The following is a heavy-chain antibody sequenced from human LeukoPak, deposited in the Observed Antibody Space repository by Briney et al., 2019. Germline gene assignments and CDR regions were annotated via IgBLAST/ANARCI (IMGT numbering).Heavy chain of an antibody. CDR3: AKAGGRYCSSATCNRYDY. CDR1: RFTFTNYA. V-gene: IGHV3-23*01. Sequence: GGSLRLSCAASRFTFTNYAMSWVRQAPGKGLEWVSTISGSGESTYYADPVEGRFTMSRDNSKNTLYLQMNSLRAEDTAVYHCAKAGGRYCSSATCNRYDYWGQGALVIVSS. J-gene: IGHJ4*02. CDR2: ISGSGEST. D-gene: IGHD2-2*02.